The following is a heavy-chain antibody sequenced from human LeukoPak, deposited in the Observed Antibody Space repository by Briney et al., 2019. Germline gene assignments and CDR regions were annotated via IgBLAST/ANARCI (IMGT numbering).Heavy chain of an antibody. D-gene: IGHD3-3*01. CDR3: ARDLTIFGGVNDPLIRGH. CDR1: GYTFTGFY. Sequence: ASVKVSCKASGYTFTGFYMHWVRQAPGQGLEWMGWINPNSGGTNYAQNFQGRVTMTRDTSISTAYMELSRLRSDDTAVYYCARDLTIFGGVNDPLIRGHWGQGTLVTVSS. CDR2: INPNSGGT. J-gene: IGHJ4*02. V-gene: IGHV1-2*02.